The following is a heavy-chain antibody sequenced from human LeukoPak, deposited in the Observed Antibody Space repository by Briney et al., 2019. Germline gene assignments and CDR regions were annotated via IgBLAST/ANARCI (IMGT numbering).Heavy chain of an antibody. CDR3: ARVEVIAANSLFYYYMDV. V-gene: IGHV4-4*07. CDR2: IYSSGTT. CDR1: GGSLSAFY. J-gene: IGHJ6*03. Sequence: LSETLSLTCSVSGGSLSAFYWTWNRQPAGKRLEWIGRIYSSGTTNYNPSLKSRVSMSLDMANNQFSLKLQSVTAADTAIYYCARVEVIAANSLFYYYMDVWGKGTTVTVSS. D-gene: IGHD2-21*01.